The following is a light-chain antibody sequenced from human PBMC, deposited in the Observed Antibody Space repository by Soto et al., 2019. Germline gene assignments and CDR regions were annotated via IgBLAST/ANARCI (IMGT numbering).Light chain of an antibody. V-gene: IGKV1-39*01. Sequence: DIQMTQSPSSLSASVGDRVTITCRARQSISTYLNWYEQKPGKAPNLLIYGASNLQSGVPSRFSGGGSGTDFTLTISSLQPEDFGTYYCQQSYTSPVTFGGGTKVDIK. J-gene: IGKJ4*01. CDR3: QQSYTSPVT. CDR2: GAS. CDR1: QSISTY.